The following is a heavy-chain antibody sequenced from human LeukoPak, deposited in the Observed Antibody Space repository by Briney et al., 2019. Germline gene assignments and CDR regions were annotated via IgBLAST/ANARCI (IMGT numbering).Heavy chain of an antibody. Sequence: SETLSLTCTVSGGSISSSSYYWGWIRQPPGKGLEWIGSIYHSGSTYYNPSLKSRVTIAVETSKNQFSLKLSSVTAADTAVYYCARVHMYYYYYMDVWGKGTTVTISS. J-gene: IGHJ6*03. CDR2: IYHSGST. CDR3: ARVHMYYYYYMDV. V-gene: IGHV4-39*07. D-gene: IGHD2-21*01. CDR1: GGSISSSSYY.